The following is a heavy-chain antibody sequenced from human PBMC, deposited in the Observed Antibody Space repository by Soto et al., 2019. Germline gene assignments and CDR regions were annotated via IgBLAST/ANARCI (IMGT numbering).Heavy chain of an antibody. CDR2: VFHSGGV. CDR1: GGSLSTPVW. V-gene: IGHV4-4*02. CDR3: ARKAWTRLDY. Sequence: SETLSLTCGVSGGSLSTPVWWTWVRLTPGKGLEWIGEVFHSGGVNYNPSLQSRVTISVDKSTNHFSLRLTSVTAADTAVYYCARKAWTRLDYWGQGALVTVSS. J-gene: IGHJ4*02. D-gene: IGHD1-1*01.